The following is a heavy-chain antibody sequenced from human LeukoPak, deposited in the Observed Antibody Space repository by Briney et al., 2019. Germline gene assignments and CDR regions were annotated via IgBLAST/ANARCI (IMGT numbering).Heavy chain of an antibody. CDR3: AKKSGYSSGWYPDYFDY. V-gene: IGHV3-23*01. CDR2: ISGSGGST. J-gene: IGHJ4*02. CDR1: GFTFSSYA. Sequence: PGGSLRLSCAASGFTFSSYAMSWVRQAPGKGLEWVSAISGSGGSTYYADSVKGRFTISRDNSKNTLYLQMNSLRAEDTAVYYCAKKSGYSSGWYPDYFDYWGQGTLVTVSS. D-gene: IGHD6-19*01.